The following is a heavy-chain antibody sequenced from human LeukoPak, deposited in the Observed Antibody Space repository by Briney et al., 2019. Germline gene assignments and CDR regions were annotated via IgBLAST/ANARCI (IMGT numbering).Heavy chain of an antibody. V-gene: IGHV3-7*04. CDR1: GFNFNGYW. Sequence: GGSLRLSCAASGFNFNGYWMSWVRQAPGKGLERVAKIQKDGSEAYYVDSMEGRFTISRDNAENSLYLQMHSLRAEDTAVYYCAKESPDFDYWGQGTLVTVSS. J-gene: IGHJ4*02. CDR3: AKESPDFDY. CDR2: IQKDGSEA.